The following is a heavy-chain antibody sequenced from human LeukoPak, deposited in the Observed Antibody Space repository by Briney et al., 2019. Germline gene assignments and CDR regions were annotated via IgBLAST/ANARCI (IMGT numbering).Heavy chain of an antibody. CDR2: ISAYNGNT. CDR1: GYTFTSYG. J-gene: IGHJ4*02. D-gene: IGHD3-3*01. CDR3: ARGLGDFWSGPYYFDY. Sequence: ASVKVSCKASGYTFTSYGISWVRQAPGQGLEWMGWISAYNGNTNYAHKLQGRVTMTTDTSTSTAYMELRSLRSDDTAVYYCARGLGDFWSGPYYFDYWGQGTLVTVSS. V-gene: IGHV1-18*01.